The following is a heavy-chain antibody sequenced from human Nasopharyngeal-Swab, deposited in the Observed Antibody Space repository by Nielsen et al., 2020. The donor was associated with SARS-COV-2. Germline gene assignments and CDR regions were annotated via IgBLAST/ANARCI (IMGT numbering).Heavy chain of an antibody. V-gene: IGHV3-30*14. J-gene: IGHJ5*02. D-gene: IGHD6-19*01. CDR1: GFTFSSYP. CDR2: ITPEGAPH. Sequence: GESPKISCAVSGFTFSSYPMHWVRQAPGKGLEWVSVITPEGAPHAYADSVKDRFTISRDNSKNILYLQMNSLRPDDMGVYYCAREGGSSGRAGWIDPWGQETLITVSS. CDR3: AREGGSSGRAGWIDP.